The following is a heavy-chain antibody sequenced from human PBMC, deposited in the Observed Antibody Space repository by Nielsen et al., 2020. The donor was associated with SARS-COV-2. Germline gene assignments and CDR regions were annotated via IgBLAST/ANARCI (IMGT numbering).Heavy chain of an antibody. CDR1: GGSITSSGHY. J-gene: IGHJ6*02. CDR3: ARRTFHYHGMDV. V-gene: IGHV4-39*01. Sequence: SETLSLTCSVSGGSITSSGHYWGWIRQPPGKGLEWIGSISYSGSTYYNPSLKSRVAISEDTSKNQFSLKLISVTAADTAVFYCARRTFHYHGMDVWGQGTSVTRLL. CDR2: ISYSGST.